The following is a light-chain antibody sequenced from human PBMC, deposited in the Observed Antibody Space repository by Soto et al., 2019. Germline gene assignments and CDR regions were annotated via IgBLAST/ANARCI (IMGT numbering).Light chain of an antibody. Sequence: QSALTQPASVSGSPGQSIAISCTGTNSDVGAYNFVSWYQQYPGKAPKLIIHEVSNRPSGISDRFSGSKSGNTASLTISGLQAVDEADYYCSSFTTYNTRVFGTGTKLTV. CDR3: SSFTTYNTRV. V-gene: IGLV2-14*01. CDR1: NSDVGAYNF. CDR2: EVS. J-gene: IGLJ1*01.